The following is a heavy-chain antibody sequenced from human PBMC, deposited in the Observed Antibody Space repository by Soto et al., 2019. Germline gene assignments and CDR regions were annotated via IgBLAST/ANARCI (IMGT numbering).Heavy chain of an antibody. Sequence: SETLSLTCAVYGGSFSGYFWNWIRQTPGKGLEWIGKVNHNGRNNYNPSLKGRVTISLDMSKNQISLKLTSVTAADTAVYYRARGGSSDWQVAFDFWGQGTMVTVSS. J-gene: IGHJ3*01. CDR2: VNHNGRN. CDR3: ARGGSSDWQVAFDF. D-gene: IGHD6-19*01. CDR1: GGSFSGYF. V-gene: IGHV4-34*01.